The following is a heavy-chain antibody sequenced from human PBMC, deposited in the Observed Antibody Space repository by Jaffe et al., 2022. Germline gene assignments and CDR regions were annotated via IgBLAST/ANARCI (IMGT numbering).Heavy chain of an antibody. Sequence: QVQLQQWGAGLLKPSETLSVTCAVYGGSFNGYYWSWIRQSPGQGLEWIGEINDSGNTNYNPSLKSRVTLSVDTSKSQFSLRLSSVTAADTAVYYCARGTDLTYRDVLDHWGQGILVTVSS. CDR2: INDSGNT. CDR1: GGSFNGYY. J-gene: IGHJ5*02. D-gene: IGHD4-17*01. V-gene: IGHV4-34*01. CDR3: ARGTDLTYRDVLDH.